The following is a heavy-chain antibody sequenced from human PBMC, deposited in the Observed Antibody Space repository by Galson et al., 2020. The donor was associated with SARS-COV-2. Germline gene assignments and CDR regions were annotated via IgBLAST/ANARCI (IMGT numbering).Heavy chain of an antibody. CDR3: ARAVRGVMIKGFDWCDP. Sequence: SETLSLTCTVSGGSKSSGGYYWSWIRQHPGKGLAWIGYIYYTGTTYYNPSLTSRVTISVDTSKNQFSLKLSSVTAADTAVYYWARAVRGVMIKGFDWCDPWGQGTLVTVSS. V-gene: IGHV4-31*03. D-gene: IGHD3-10*01. J-gene: IGHJ5*02. CDR2: IYYTGTT. CDR1: GGSKSSGGYY.